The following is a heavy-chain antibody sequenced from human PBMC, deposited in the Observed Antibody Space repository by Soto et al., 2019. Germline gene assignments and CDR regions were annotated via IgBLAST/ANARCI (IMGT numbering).Heavy chain of an antibody. V-gene: IGHV3-74*01. CDR1: GFTFSSYS. D-gene: IGHD2-2*01. Sequence: GGSLRLSCAASGFTFSSYSMNWVRQAPGKGLEWVSRISGDGRTTSHADSVKGRFTISRDNAKNTLYLQMNSLRAEDTAVYYCAKDGDSITRNKPLDYWGQGTLVTVSS. J-gene: IGHJ4*02. CDR2: ISGDGRTT. CDR3: AKDGDSITRNKPLDY.